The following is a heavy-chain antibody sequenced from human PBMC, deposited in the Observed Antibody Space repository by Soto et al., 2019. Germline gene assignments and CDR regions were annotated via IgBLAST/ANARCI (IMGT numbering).Heavy chain of an antibody. J-gene: IGHJ4*02. V-gene: IGHV1-3*01. Sequence: QVQLVQSGAEVKKPGASVKVSCKASGYTFTSYAMHWVRQAPGQRLEWMGWINAGNGNTKYSQRFQGRVTITRVTSASTAYMELSSLRSEDTAVFYCARGLPLTMDYWGQGTLVTVSS. CDR2: INAGNGNT. CDR1: GYTFTSYA. CDR3: ARGLPLTMDY. D-gene: IGHD2-15*01.